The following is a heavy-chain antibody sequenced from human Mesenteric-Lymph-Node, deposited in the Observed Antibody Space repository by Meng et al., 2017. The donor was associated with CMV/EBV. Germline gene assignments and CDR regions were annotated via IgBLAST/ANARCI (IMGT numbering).Heavy chain of an antibody. Sequence: ASVKVSCKASGYTFTGYYMHWVRQAPGQGLEWMGWINPDGGATKYTQKFQGRVTMTRDTSVSTSYMELNRLRSDDTAIYYCAKVGNGWPPPFHFWGPGTLVTVSS. CDR1: GYTFTGYY. V-gene: IGHV1-2*02. CDR2: INPDGGAT. D-gene: IGHD2-8*01. CDR3: AKVGNGWPPPFHF. J-gene: IGHJ4*02.